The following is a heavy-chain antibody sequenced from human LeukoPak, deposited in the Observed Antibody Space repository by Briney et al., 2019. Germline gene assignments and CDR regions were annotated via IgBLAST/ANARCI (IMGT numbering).Heavy chain of an antibody. CDR1: GGTFNTYG. Sequence: SVKVSCKASGGTFNTYGVGWVRQAPGQGLEWMGGIIPSSGTTNYAQKFQGRDTITADESTSTAYMDLSSLTSQDTAVYYCARGRSGFAWDDGGGFDPWGQGTLVTVSS. CDR3: ARGRSGFAWDDGGGFDP. D-gene: IGHD1-1*01. V-gene: IGHV1-69*01. CDR2: IIPSSGTT. J-gene: IGHJ5*02.